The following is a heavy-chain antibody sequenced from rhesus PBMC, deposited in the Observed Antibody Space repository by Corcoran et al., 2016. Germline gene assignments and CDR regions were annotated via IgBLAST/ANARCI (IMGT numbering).Heavy chain of an antibody. CDR2: ISPYNGKK. CDR3: ARAPATGSLDV. V-gene: IGHV1-180*01. D-gene: IGHD2-21*01. CDR1: GYAFTSYY. J-gene: IGHJ5-2*02. Sequence: QVQLVQSGADIKQPGASVKLSCKASGYAFTSYYMHWVRQAPGPGLEWKGLISPYNGKKVYAQNFQGRVTITTDTSTSTGYMELSSLRSDDTAVYYCARAPATGSLDVWGRGVLVTVSS.